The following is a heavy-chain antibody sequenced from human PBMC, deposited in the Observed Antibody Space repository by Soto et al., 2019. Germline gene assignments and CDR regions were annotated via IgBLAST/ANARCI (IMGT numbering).Heavy chain of an antibody. D-gene: IGHD6-6*01. J-gene: IGHJ6*02. CDR1: GFTFSSYG. CDR2: IWYDGSNK. V-gene: IGHV3-33*01. CDR3: ARDQYQLAIKYYYYGMDV. Sequence: GGSLRLSCAASGFTFSSYGMHWVRQAPGKGLEWVAVIWYDGSNKYYADSVKGRFTISRDNSKNTLYLQMNSLRAEDTAVYYCARDQYQLAIKYYYYGMDVWGQGTTVTVSS.